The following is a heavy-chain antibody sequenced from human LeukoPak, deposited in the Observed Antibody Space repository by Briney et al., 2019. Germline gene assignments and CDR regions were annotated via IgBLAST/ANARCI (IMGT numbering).Heavy chain of an antibody. CDR3: ARGEGPYSNYGY. CDR1: GGSFSGYY. Sequence: PSETLSLTCAVYGGSFSGYYWSWVRQPPGKGLEWVGEINHSGSTNYNPSLKSRVTISVETSKNQFSLKLSSVTAADTAVYYCARGEGPYSNYGYWGQGTLVTVSS. J-gene: IGHJ4*02. D-gene: IGHD4-11*01. CDR2: INHSGST. V-gene: IGHV4-34*01.